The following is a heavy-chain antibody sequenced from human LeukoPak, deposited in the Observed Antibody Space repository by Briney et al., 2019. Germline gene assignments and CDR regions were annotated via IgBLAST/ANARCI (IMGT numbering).Heavy chain of an antibody. D-gene: IGHD5-18*01. CDR2: IHTSGST. Sequence: PSETLSLTCTVSGGSISSGNYYWSWIRQPAGKGLEWIGRIHTSGSTNYNPSLKSRVTISVDTSKNQFSLKLSSVTAADTAVYYCARGRRRIQLWFYHDAFDIWGQGTMVTVSS. J-gene: IGHJ3*02. CDR1: GGSISSGNYY. CDR3: ARGRRRIQLWFYHDAFDI. V-gene: IGHV4-61*02.